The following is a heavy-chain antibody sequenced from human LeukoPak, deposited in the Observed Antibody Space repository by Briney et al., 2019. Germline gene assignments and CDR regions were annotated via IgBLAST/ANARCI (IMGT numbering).Heavy chain of an antibody. CDR1: GFTFSSYA. CDR2: ISYDGSNK. J-gene: IGHJ2*01. V-gene: IGHV3-30-3*01. Sequence: GRSLRLSCAASGFTFSSYAMHWVRQAPGKGLEWVAVISYDGSNKYYADSVKGRFTISRDNSKNTLYLQMNSLRAEDTAVYYCARSRYYYDSSGYPGGYWYFDLWGRGTLVTVSS. D-gene: IGHD3-22*01. CDR3: ARSRYYYDSSGYPGGYWYFDL.